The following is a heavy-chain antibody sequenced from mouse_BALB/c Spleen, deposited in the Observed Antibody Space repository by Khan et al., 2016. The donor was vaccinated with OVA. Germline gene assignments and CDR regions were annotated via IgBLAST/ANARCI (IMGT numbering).Heavy chain of an antibody. Sequence: EVELVESGGDLVKPGGSLKLSCAASGFIFSSYSMSWVRQTPDQRLEWVATISSGGDYTYYPDNVKGRFTISRDNAKNTLYLQMNSLKSEDTAMYYCASHLTGSFDYWGQGTMVTVSA. CDR2: ISSGGDYT. J-gene: IGHJ3*01. CDR1: GFIFSSYS. CDR3: ASHLTGSFDY. V-gene: IGHV5-6*01. D-gene: IGHD4-1*01.